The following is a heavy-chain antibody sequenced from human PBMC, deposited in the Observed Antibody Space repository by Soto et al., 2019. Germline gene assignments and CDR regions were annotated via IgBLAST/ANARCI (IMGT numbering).Heavy chain of an antibody. V-gene: IGHV3-53*01. CDR1: GFTVSSNY. Sequence: GGSLRLSCAASGFTVSSNYMSWVRQAPGKGLEWVSVIYSGGSTYYADSVKGRFTISRDNSKNTLYLQMNSLRAEDTAVYYCARVGRGYDFDYWGQGTLVTVSS. CDR3: ARVGRGYDFDY. D-gene: IGHD5-12*01. J-gene: IGHJ4*02. CDR2: IYSGGST.